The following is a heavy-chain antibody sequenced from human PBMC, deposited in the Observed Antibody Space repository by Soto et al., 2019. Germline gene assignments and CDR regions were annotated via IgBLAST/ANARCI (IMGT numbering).Heavy chain of an antibody. CDR2: ISYDGSNK. Sequence: WGSLSLSCASAGFTFISYAMHWVRQAPGKGLEWVAVISYDGSNKYYADSVKGRFTISRDNSKNTLYLQMNSLRAEDTAVYYCAREGCGGDCYYYYGMDVWGQGTTVTVSS. J-gene: IGHJ6*02. V-gene: IGHV3-30-3*01. CDR3: AREGCGGDCYYYYGMDV. D-gene: IGHD2-21*02. CDR1: GFTFISYA.